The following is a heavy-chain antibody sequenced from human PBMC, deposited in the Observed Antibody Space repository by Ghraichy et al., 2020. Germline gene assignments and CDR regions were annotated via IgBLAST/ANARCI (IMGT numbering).Heavy chain of an antibody. Sequence: GGSLRLSCAASGFPFDDYGMTWVRQAPGKGLEWVPGINWNGAGTGYADSVKGRFPISRDNAKNSLFLQMNSLRAKDTALYYCAREGVGSSPVFWGQGTLVPVSS. CDR2: INWNGAGT. J-gene: IGHJ4*02. CDR1: GFPFDDYG. V-gene: IGHV3-20*04. CDR3: AREGVGSSPVF. D-gene: IGHD6-13*01.